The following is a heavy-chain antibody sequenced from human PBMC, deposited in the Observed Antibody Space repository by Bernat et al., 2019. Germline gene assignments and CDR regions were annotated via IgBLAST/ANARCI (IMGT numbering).Heavy chain of an antibody. D-gene: IGHD6-19*01. CDR1: GGSISSYY. CDR2: IYYSEST. J-gene: IGHJ2*01. Sequence: QVQLQESGPGLVKPSETLSLTCTVSGGSISSYYWSWIRQPPGKGLEWIGYIYYSESTNYNPSLKSRVTISVDTSKNQFSLKLSSVTAADTAVYYCARDQIAVAGTNWYFDLWGRGTLVTVSS. CDR3: ARDQIAVAGTNWYFDL. V-gene: IGHV4-59*01.